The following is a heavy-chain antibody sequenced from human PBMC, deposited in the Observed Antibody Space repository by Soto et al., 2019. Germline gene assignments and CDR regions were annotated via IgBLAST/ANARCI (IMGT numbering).Heavy chain of an antibody. CDR1: GFIFKMYW. V-gene: IGHV3-74*01. J-gene: IGHJ4*02. CDR3: TRGPRPISTGTGAY. D-gene: IGHD3-10*01. CDR2: IYNDGTYS. Sequence: PGGSLRLSCAASGFIFKMYWMHWFRQGPGKGLVWISRIYNDGTYSDYADSVRGRFTISRDNVNDTLYLQMNNLRAEDSGLYYCTRGPRPISTGTGAYWGQGTQVTVSS.